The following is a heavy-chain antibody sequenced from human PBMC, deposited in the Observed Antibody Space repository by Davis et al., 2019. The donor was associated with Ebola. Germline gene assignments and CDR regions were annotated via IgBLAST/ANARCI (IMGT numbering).Heavy chain of an antibody. CDR3: ARGGIRSSSWFASLGDYYYGMDV. CDR2: IYYSGST. V-gene: IGHV4-61*01. CDR1: GGSVSSGSYY. J-gene: IGHJ6*02. Sequence: MPSETLSLTCTVSGGSVSSGSYYWSWIRQPPGKGLEWIGYIYYSGSTNYNPSLKSRVTISVDTSKNQFSLKLSSVTAADTAVYYCARGGIRSSSWFASLGDYYYGMDVWGQGTTVTVSS. D-gene: IGHD6-13*01.